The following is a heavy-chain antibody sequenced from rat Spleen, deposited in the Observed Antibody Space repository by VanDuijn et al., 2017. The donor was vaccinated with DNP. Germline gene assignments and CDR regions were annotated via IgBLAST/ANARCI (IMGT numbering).Heavy chain of an antibody. CDR2: ITKTGDTT. D-gene: IGHD3-8*01. CDR3: TSNPHIRTAAPFDY. Sequence: EVQLVESGGGLVLPGRSLKLSCAASGFTFSNYDMAWVRQAPGKGLEWVASITKTGDTTYYSDSVQGRFTISRDNAKNTLYLQMNSLRSEDTATNFCTSNPHIRTAAPFDYWGKGVMVTASS. V-gene: IGHV5S23*01. J-gene: IGHJ2*01. CDR1: GFTFSNYD.